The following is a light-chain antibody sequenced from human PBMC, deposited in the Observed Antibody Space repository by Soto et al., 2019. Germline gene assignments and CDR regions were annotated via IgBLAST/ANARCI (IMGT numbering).Light chain of an antibody. J-gene: IGLJ3*02. Sequence: QSVLTQPPSVSGAPGQTVTISCTRSSSNIGAAYDVHWYQPLPGTAPKLLIYGNNNRPSGVPDRFSGSKSGTSASLAITGLQAEDEADYYCQSYDSSLSGWVFGGGTKLTVL. CDR1: SSNIGAAYD. CDR3: QSYDSSLSGWV. CDR2: GNN. V-gene: IGLV1-40*01.